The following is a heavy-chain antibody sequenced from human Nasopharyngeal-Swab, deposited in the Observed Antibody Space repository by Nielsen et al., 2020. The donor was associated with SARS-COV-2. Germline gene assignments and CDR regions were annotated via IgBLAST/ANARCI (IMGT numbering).Heavy chain of an antibody. D-gene: IGHD1-26*01. CDR2: ISAYNGNT. CDR1: GYTFTSYG. J-gene: IGHJ6*02. V-gene: IGHV1-18*01. CDR3: ATDGSGATAYYYYGMDV. Sequence: ASVKVSCKASGYTFTSYGISWVRQAPGQGLEWMGWISAYNGNTNYAQKFQGRVTMTEDTSTDTAYMELSSLRSEDTAVYYCATDGSGATAYYYYGMDVWGQGTTVTVSS.